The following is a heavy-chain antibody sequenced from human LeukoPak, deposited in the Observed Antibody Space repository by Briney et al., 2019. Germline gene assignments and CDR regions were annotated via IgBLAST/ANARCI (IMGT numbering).Heavy chain of an antibody. CDR1: GFTFSSYA. CDR3: ARWRGYDNFYDY. Sequence: PGRSLRLSCAASGFTFSSYAMHWVRQAPGKGLEFVSAIGSNGGSTYYANSVQGRLTISRDNSKNTLYLQMGSLRTEDMAVYYCARWRGYDNFYDYWGQGTLVTVSS. CDR2: IGSNGGST. J-gene: IGHJ4*02. V-gene: IGHV3-64*01. D-gene: IGHD5-12*01.